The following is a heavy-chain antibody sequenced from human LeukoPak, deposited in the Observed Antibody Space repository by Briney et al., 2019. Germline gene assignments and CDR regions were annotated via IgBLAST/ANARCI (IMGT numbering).Heavy chain of an antibody. CDR1: GYSFTSYW. CDR2: IYPGDSDT. CDR3: ARHSCSSTSCYIDYYMDV. D-gene: IGHD2-2*02. V-gene: IGHV5-51*01. Sequence: GESLMISCKGSGYSFTSYWIGWVRQMPGKGLEWMGIIYPGDSDTRYSPSFQGQVTISADKSISTAYLQWSSLKASDTAMYYCARHSCSSTSCYIDYYMDVWGKGTTVTVSS. J-gene: IGHJ6*03.